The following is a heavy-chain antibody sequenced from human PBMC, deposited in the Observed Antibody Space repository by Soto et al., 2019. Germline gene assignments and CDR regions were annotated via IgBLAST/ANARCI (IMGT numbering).Heavy chain of an antibody. J-gene: IGHJ6*02. CDR3: ARGEGYSNYGYYYYGMDV. CDR1: GFTFSSYS. V-gene: IGHV3-21*01. D-gene: IGHD4-4*01. Sequence: EVQLVESGGGLVKPGGSLRLSCAASGFTFSSYSMNWVRQAPGKGLEWVSSISSSSSYIYYADSVKGRFTISRDNAKNSLYLQMNSLRAEDTAVYYCARGEGYSNYGYYYYGMDVWGQGTTVTVSS. CDR2: ISSSSSYI.